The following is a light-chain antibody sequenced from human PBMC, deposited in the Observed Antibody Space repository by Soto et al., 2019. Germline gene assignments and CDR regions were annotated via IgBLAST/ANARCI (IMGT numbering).Light chain of an antibody. CDR1: QSVSRY. V-gene: IGKV3-11*01. CDR2: DAS. J-gene: IGKJ5*01. Sequence: DILLTQSPAPPSLSPGERATLSCRGSQSVSRYLAWYQQKPGQAPRLLLYDASNRATGIPARFSGSGSGTDFTLTISRLEPEDFAVYYCQKRSNWPPITFGQGTRLEIK. CDR3: QKRSNWPPIT.